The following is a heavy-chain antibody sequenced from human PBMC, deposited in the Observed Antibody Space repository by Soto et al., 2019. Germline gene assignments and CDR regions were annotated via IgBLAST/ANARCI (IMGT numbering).Heavy chain of an antibody. Sequence: QVQLVQSGAEVKKPGSSVKVSCKASGGTFSSYAISWVRQAPGQGLEWMGGIIPIFGTANYAQKFQGRVTITADESTSTAYMELSSLRSEDTAVYYSAVLRFLERLGGGYYYYGMDVWGQGTTVTVSS. CDR1: GGTFSSYA. CDR3: AVLRFLERLGGGYYYYGMDV. CDR2: IIPIFGTA. J-gene: IGHJ6*02. D-gene: IGHD3-3*01. V-gene: IGHV1-69*01.